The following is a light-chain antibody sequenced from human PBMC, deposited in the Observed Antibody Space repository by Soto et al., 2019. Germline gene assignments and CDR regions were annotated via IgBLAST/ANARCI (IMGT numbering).Light chain of an antibody. J-gene: IGKJ5*01. CDR3: QQYVISVT. Sequence: EIALTQSPGTVSLSPGERATLSCRASQSVSSSYLAWYQQKPGQAPRLLIYGASSRATGLPDRFSGSGSGTDFTLTISRLEPEDFAVYYCQQYVISVTFGQGTRLEIK. V-gene: IGKV3-20*01. CDR2: GAS. CDR1: QSVSSSY.